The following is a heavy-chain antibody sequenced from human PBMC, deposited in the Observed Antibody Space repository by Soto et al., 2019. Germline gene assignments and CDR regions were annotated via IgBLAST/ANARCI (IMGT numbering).Heavy chain of an antibody. Sequence: PGGSLRLSCAASGFTFSSYAMSWVCQAPGKGLEWVSDISGSGGSTYYADSVKGRFTISRDNAKNTLYLQMNSLRAEDTAVYYCARDHPGIAAAGPYYFDYWGQGTLVTVSS. V-gene: IGHV3-23*01. J-gene: IGHJ4*02. CDR3: ARDHPGIAAAGPYYFDY. D-gene: IGHD6-13*01. CDR2: ISGSGGST. CDR1: GFTFSSYA.